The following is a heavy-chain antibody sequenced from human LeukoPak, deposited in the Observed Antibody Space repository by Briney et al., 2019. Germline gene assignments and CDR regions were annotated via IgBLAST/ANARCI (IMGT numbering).Heavy chain of an antibody. J-gene: IGHJ3*02. CDR1: GFTFNSYG. CDR3: ARPRAPVTRILSFDI. Sequence: GGSLRLSCAASGFTFNSYGMHWVRQAPGKGLEWVAVISFHGTDSFYADSVKGRFTISRDNSKNTLYLQMSSLRADDTAVYYCARPRAPVTRILSFDIWGQGTMVTVSS. D-gene: IGHD2/OR15-2a*01. CDR2: ISFHGTDS. V-gene: IGHV3-30*19.